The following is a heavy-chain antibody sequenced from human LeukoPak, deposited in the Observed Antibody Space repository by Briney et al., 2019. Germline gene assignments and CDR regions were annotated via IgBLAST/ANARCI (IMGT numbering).Heavy chain of an antibody. CDR3: AKSGLIDY. CDR1: GFTLNSYT. V-gene: IGHV3-23*01. J-gene: IGHJ4*02. CDR2: ISGSGGST. D-gene: IGHD3/OR15-3a*01. Sequence: GGSLRLSCAASGFTLNSYTLSWVRQAPGKGLEWVSAISGSGGSTYYADSAKGRFTISRDNSKNTLYLQMNSLRAEDTAVYYCAKSGLIDYWGQGTLVTVSS.